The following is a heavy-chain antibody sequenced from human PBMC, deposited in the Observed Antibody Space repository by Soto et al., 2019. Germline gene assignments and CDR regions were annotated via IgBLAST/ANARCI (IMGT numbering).Heavy chain of an antibody. J-gene: IGHJ4*02. CDR3: ARRKERSGPHYFNY. Sequence: ASVKVSCKASGYTFTTYDVSWVRQASGQGLEWMGWMNPSNGNTGYAQKFQGRVTMTRNTSISTVYMELSGLRPDDTAVYYWARRKERSGPHYFNYWGQGTRVTVSS. CDR2: MNPSNGNT. D-gene: IGHD6-25*01. CDR1: GYTFTTYD. V-gene: IGHV1-8*02.